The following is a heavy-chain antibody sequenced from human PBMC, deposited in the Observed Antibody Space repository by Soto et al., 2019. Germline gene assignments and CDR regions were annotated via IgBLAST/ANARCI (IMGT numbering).Heavy chain of an antibody. CDR2: ISYDGSNK. D-gene: IGHD5-12*01. J-gene: IGHJ5*02. CDR3: AKDRGLVATIKAGNWFDH. CDR1: GFTLSSYG. V-gene: IGHV3-30*18. Sequence: XGSLKLSCAAAGFTLSSYGMHWVRQAPGRGLEWVAVISYDGSNKYYADSVKGRFTISRDNSKNTLYLQMNSLRAEDTAVYYCAKDRGLVATIKAGNWFDHWGQGTLVTVSS.